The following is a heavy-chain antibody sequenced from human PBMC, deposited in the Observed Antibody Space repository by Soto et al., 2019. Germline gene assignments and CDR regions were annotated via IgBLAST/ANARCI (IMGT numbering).Heavy chain of an antibody. J-gene: IGHJ5*02. D-gene: IGHD3-10*01. CDR1: GGTFSSYA. V-gene: IGHV1-69*13. Sequence: GASVKVSCKASGGTFSSYAISWVRQAPGQGLEWMGGIMPIFGTANYAQKFQGRVTITADESTSTAYMELSSLRSEDTAVYYCARSPDLRGKYYGTEDGWFDPWGQGTLVTVSS. CDR3: ARSPDLRGKYYGTEDGWFDP. CDR2: IMPIFGTA.